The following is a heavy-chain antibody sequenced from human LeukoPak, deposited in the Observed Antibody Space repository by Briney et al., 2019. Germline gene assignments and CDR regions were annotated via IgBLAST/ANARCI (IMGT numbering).Heavy chain of an antibody. Sequence: GGSLRLSCAASGFTFSSYGMHWVRQAPGKGLEWVAVISYDGSNKYYADSVKGRFTIPRDNSKNTLYLQMNSLRAEDTAVYYCAKDGPYDSGSYFDYWGQGTLVSVSS. J-gene: IGHJ4*02. CDR3: AKDGPYDSGSYFDY. D-gene: IGHD3-22*01. V-gene: IGHV3-30*18. CDR1: GFTFSSYG. CDR2: ISYDGSNK.